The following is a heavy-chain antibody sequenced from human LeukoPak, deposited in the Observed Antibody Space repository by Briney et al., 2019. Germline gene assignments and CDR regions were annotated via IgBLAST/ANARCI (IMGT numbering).Heavy chain of an antibody. Sequence: VASVKVSCKASGGTFSSYAISWVRQAPGQGLEWMGGIIPIFGTANYAQKFQGRVTITADESTSTAYMELGSLRSEDTAVYYCARVYHVLRFLEGSNWFDPWGQGTLVTVSS. CDR1: GGTFSSYA. CDR2: IIPIFGTA. J-gene: IGHJ5*02. CDR3: ARVYHVLRFLEGSNWFDP. D-gene: IGHD3-3*01. V-gene: IGHV1-69*13.